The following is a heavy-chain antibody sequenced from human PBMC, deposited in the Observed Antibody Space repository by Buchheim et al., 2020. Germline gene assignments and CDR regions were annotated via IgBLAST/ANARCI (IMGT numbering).Heavy chain of an antibody. V-gene: IGHV3-33*08. CDR1: GFTFSDYY. CDR2: IWYDGSNK. Sequence: QVQLVESGGGLVKPGGSLRLSCAASGFTFSDYYMSWIRQAPGKGLEWVAVIWYDGSNKYYADSVKGRFTISRDNSKNTLYLQMNSLRAEDTAVYYCARDLGDHYYYGMDVWGQGTT. J-gene: IGHJ6*02. D-gene: IGHD3-16*01. CDR3: ARDLGDHYYYGMDV.